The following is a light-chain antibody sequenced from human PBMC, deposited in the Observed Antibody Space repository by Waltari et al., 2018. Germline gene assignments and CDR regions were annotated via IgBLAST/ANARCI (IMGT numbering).Light chain of an antibody. Sequence: DIVMTQSPDSLAVSLGERATINCKSSQRVLYRSNNKNYLAWYQQKPGKPPKLLIYWASTRESGVPDRFSGSGSGTDFTLTISSLQAEDVAVYYCQQYYTTRTFGQGTKVEIK. CDR3: QQYYTTRT. CDR1: QRVLYRSNNKNY. J-gene: IGKJ1*01. V-gene: IGKV4-1*01. CDR2: WAS.